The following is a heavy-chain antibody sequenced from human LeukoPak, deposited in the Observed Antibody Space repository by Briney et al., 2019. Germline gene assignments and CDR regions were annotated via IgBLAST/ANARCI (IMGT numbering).Heavy chain of an antibody. CDR2: IYTSGSN. V-gene: IGHV4-4*07. Sequence: KPSETLSLTCTVSGYSISSGYYWSWIRQPAGKGLEWIGRIYTSGSNNYNPSLKSRVTMSVDTSKNQFSLKLSSVTAADTAMYYCAREVADYGGYYYYHYMDVWGKGTTVTISS. CDR3: AREVADYGGYYYYHYMDV. CDR1: GYSISSGYY. D-gene: IGHD4-23*01. J-gene: IGHJ6*03.